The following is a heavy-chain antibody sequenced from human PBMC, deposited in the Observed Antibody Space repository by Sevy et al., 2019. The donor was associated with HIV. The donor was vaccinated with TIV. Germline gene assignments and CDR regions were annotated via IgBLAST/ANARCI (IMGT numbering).Heavy chain of an antibody. J-gene: IGHJ4*02. CDR3: ASISGSYGQVDY. V-gene: IGHV4-4*07. D-gene: IGHD1-26*01. CDR2: IYTSGST. Sequence: SETLSLTCTVSGGSISSYYWSWIRQPAGKGLEWIGRIYTSGSTNYNPSLKSRVTMSVDTSKNKFSLKLSSVTAADTAVYYCASISGSYGQVDYWGQGTLVTVSS. CDR1: GGSISSYY.